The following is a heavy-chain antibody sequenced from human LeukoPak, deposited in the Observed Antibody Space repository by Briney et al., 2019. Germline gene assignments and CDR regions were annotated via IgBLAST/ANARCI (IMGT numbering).Heavy chain of an antibody. V-gene: IGHV3-53*01. CDR1: GFTVSSNY. CDR3: ASPGSHDAFDI. D-gene: IGHD1-14*01. CDR2: IYSGGST. J-gene: IGHJ3*02. Sequence: GGSLRLSCAASGFTVSSNYMSWVRQAPGKGLEWVSVIYSGGSTYYADSVKGRFTISRDNSKNTLYLQMNSLRAEDTAVYYCASPGSHDAFDIWGQGTMVTASS.